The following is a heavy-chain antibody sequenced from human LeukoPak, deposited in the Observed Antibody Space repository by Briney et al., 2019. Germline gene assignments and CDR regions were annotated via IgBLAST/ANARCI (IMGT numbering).Heavy chain of an antibody. D-gene: IGHD2-8*01. J-gene: IGHJ4*02. CDR1: GFTFSSYA. CDR2: ISSNGGST. Sequence: GGSLRLSCSASGFTFSSYAMHWVRQAPGKGLEYVSAISSNGGSTYYADSVKGRFTISRDNSRNILYLQMNSLRAEDSAVYYCAAQPCINGICYLDYWGQGALVTVSS. V-gene: IGHV3-64*04. CDR3: AAQPCINGICYLDY.